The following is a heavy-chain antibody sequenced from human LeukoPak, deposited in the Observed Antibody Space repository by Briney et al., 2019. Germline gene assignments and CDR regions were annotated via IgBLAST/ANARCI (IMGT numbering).Heavy chain of an antibody. Sequence: SETLSLTCTVSGGSLSSSSHYRGWIRQPPGKGLEWIGHIYYSGSTYYNPSLKSRVTISGDTSKNQFSLKLSSVTAADTAVYYCARGHCSGGSCYSYYYYNYRGVWGKGTTVTVSS. CDR1: GGSLSSSSHY. CDR3: ARGHCSGGSCYSYYYYNYRGV. J-gene: IGHJ6*03. CDR2: IYYSGST. V-gene: IGHV4-39*07. D-gene: IGHD2-15*01.